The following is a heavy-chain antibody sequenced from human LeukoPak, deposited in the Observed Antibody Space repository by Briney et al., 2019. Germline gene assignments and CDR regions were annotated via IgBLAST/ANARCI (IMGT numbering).Heavy chain of an antibody. V-gene: IGHV4-39*07. CDR1: GDSISSSSDF. J-gene: IGHJ4*02. CDR3: ARLNRYCSGGSCYPNFDY. Sequence: SETLSLTCPVSGDSISSSSDFWGWIRQPPGKGLEWIGSIYYGGSTNYNPSLKSRVTISVDTSKNQFSLKLSSVTAADTAVYYCARLNRYCSGGSCYPNFDYWGQGTLVTVSS. D-gene: IGHD2-15*01. CDR2: IYYGGST.